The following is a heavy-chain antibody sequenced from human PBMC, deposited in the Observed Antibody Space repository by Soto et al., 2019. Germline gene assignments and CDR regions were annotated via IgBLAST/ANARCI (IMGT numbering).Heavy chain of an antibody. Sequence: QGQLVQSGAEVKKPGASVKVSCKASGYAFTRYGISWVRQAPGQGLEWMGWISGYNGDTKYAQKFQGRVTTTIDTSTTTTYMELRSLTSDDTAVYYCAKNGQPPYYYYGMDVWGQGTTVTVSS. J-gene: IGHJ6*02. CDR1: GYAFTRYG. V-gene: IGHV1-18*01. D-gene: IGHD2-8*01. CDR3: AKNGQPPYYYYGMDV. CDR2: ISGYNGDT.